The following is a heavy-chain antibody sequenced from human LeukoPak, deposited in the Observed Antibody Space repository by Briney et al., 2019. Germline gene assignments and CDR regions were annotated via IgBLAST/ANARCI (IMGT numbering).Heavy chain of an antibody. CDR2: ISGNSGRT. CDR1: GFXFSNYA. CDR3: AKSTSSWERVDY. D-gene: IGHD6-13*01. V-gene: IGHV3-23*01. Sequence: GGSLRLSCAASGFXFSNYAISWVRQAPGKGLEWVSSISGNSGRTYYADSVKGRFSISRDNSNNTLYLQMNSLRAEDAAVYYCAKSTSSWERVDYWGQGTLVTVSS. J-gene: IGHJ4*02.